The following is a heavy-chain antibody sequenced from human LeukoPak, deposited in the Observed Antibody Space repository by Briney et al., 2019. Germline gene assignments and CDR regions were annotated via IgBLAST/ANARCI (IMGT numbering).Heavy chain of an antibody. D-gene: IGHD3-10*01. V-gene: IGHV3-30*02. CDR2: IRYDGSNK. CDR1: GFTFSSYG. CDR3: AKDNGSGSYFYFDY. J-gene: IGHJ4*02. Sequence: GGSLRLSCAASGFTFSSYGMHWVRQAPGKGLEWVAFIRYDGSNKYYADSVKGRFTISRDNSKNSLYLQMNSLRAEDTALYYCAKDNGSGSYFYFDYWGQGTLVTVSS.